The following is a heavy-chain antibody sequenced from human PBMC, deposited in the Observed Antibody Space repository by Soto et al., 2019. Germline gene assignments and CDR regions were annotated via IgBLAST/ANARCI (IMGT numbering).Heavy chain of an antibody. D-gene: IGHD5-12*01. V-gene: IGHV4-30-4*01. CDR1: GGSISSGDYY. CDR3: AREEMATITSDAFDI. CDR2: IYYSGST. Sequence: SETLSLTCTVSGGSISSGDYYWSWIRQPSGKGLEWIGYIYYSGSTYYNPSLKSRVTISVDTSKNQFSLKLSSVTAADTAVYYCAREEMATITSDAFDIWGQGTMVTVSS. J-gene: IGHJ3*02.